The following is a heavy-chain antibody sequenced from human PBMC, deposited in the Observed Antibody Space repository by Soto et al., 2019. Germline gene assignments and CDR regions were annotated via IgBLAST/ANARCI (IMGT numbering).Heavy chain of an antibody. J-gene: IGHJ4*02. D-gene: IGHD5-12*01. CDR2: IYYSGST. V-gene: IGHV4-30-4*01. Sequence: SETLSLTCTVSGGSISSGDYYWSWIRQPPGKGLEWIGYIYYSGSTYYNPSLKSRVTISVDTSKNQFSLKLSSVTAADTAVYYCASRYSGYVLFDYWGQGTLVTISS. CDR1: GGSISSGDYY. CDR3: ASRYSGYVLFDY.